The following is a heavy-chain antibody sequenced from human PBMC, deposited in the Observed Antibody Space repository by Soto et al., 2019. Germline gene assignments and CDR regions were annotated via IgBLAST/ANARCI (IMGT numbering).Heavy chain of an antibody. CDR3: ARHVSSGSYLDDHWFDP. Sequence: GAEVKKPGESLKISCKGSGYSFTSYWIGWVRQMPGKGLEWMGIIYPGDSDTRYSPSFQGQVTISADKSISTAYLQWSSLKASDTAMYYCARHVSSGSYLDDHWFDPWGQGTLVTVSS. V-gene: IGHV5-51*01. CDR1: GYSFTSYW. CDR2: IYPGDSDT. J-gene: IGHJ5*02. D-gene: IGHD1-26*01.